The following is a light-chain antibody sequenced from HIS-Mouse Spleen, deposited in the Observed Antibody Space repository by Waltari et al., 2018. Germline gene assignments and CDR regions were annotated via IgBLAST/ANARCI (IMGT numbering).Light chain of an antibody. J-gene: IGLJ3*02. Sequence: QSALTQPASVSGSPGQSITIPCTGTSRDVGHYNPVPWYQQHPGKAPKLMIYEGSKRPSGVSNRFSGSKSGNTASLTISGLQAEDEADYYCCSYAGSSTWVFGGGTKLTVL. CDR1: SRDVGHYNP. CDR2: EGS. V-gene: IGLV2-23*01. CDR3: CSYAGSSTWV.